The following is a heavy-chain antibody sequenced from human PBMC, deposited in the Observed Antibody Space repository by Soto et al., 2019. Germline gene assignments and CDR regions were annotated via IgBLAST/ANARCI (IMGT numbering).Heavy chain of an antibody. Sequence: ASVKVSCKASGYTFTSYGISWVRRAPGQGLEWMGWISAYNGNTNYAQKLQGRVTMTTDTSTSTAYMELRSLRSDDMAVYYCAREGAYCGGDCYPLTFDYWGQGTLVTVSS. CDR1: GYTFTSYG. J-gene: IGHJ4*02. CDR2: ISAYNGNT. V-gene: IGHV1-18*03. CDR3: AREGAYCGGDCYPLTFDY. D-gene: IGHD2-21*02.